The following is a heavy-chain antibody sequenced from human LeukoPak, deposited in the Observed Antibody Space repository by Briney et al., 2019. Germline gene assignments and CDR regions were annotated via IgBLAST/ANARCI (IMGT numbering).Heavy chain of an antibody. Sequence: ASVKVSCTASGGTFSSYAISWVRQAPGQGLEWMGGIIPIFGTANYAQKFQGRVTITADESTSTAYMELSSLRSEDTAVYYCARVPGSGSMHLYYYGMDVWGQGTTVTVSS. CDR3: ARVPGSGSMHLYYYGMDV. V-gene: IGHV1-69*13. CDR2: IIPIFGTA. CDR1: GGTFSSYA. J-gene: IGHJ6*02. D-gene: IGHD2-15*01.